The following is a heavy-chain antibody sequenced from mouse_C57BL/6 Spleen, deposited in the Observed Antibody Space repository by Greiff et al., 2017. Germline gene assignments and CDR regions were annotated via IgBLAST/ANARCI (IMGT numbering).Heavy chain of an antibody. Sequence: QVQLQQSGAELVKPGASVKISCKASGYAFSSYWMNWVKQRPGKGLEWIGQIYPGDGDTNYNGKFKGKATLTADKSSSKAYMQLSSLTSEDSAVYFWARERTVVERDYFDYWGQGTTLTVSS. J-gene: IGHJ2*01. D-gene: IGHD1-1*01. CDR1: GYAFSSYW. V-gene: IGHV1-80*01. CDR3: ARERTVVERDYFDY. CDR2: IYPGDGDT.